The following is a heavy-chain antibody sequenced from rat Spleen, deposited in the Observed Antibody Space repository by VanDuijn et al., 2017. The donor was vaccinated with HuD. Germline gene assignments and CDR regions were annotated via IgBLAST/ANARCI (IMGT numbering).Heavy chain of an antibody. J-gene: IGHJ2*01. Sequence: EVQLVESDGGLVQPGRSLKLSCAASGFTFSDYYMAWVRQAPTKGLEWVATISYDGSSTYYRDSVKGRFTISRDNAKSTLYLQMDSLRSEDTATYYWASVAALHYFDYWGQGVMVTVAS. V-gene: IGHV5-29*01. CDR1: GFTFSDYY. CDR3: ASVAALHYFDY. CDR2: ISYDGSST. D-gene: IGHD1-2*01.